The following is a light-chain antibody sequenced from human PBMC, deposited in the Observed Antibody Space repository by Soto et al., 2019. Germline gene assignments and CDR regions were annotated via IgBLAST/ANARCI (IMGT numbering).Light chain of an antibody. V-gene: IGKV3-20*01. J-gene: IGKJ1*01. CDR2: GAS. CDR1: QSASSN. CDR3: QQYNTYSWT. Sequence: EIVLTQSPGTLSLSPGERATLSGRASQSASSNLAWYQQKPGQAPRLLIYGASTRATGIPDRFSGSGSGTDFTLTISRLEPEDFATYYCQQYNTYSWTFGQGTKVDI.